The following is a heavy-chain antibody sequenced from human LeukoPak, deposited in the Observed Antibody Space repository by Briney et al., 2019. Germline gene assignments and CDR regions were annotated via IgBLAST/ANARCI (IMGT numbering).Heavy chain of an antibody. J-gene: IGHJ4*02. V-gene: IGHV1-2*06. Sequence: ASVKVSCKASGYTFTGYYMHWVRQAPGQGLEWMGRINPNSGGTNYAQKFQGRVTMTRDTSISTAYMELSRLRSDDTAVYYCARGGDITGTPSDSWGQGTLVTVSS. D-gene: IGHD1/OR15-1a*01. CDR2: INPNSGGT. CDR3: ARGGDITGTPSDS. CDR1: GYTFTGYY.